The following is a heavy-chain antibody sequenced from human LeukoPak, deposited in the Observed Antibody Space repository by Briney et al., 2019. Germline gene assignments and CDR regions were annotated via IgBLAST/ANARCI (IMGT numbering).Heavy chain of an antibody. V-gene: IGHV3-23*01. CDR1: GFTFNFYA. Sequence: GGSLKLSCAASGFTFNFYAMSWVRQAPGKGLEWVSGFSGGGGSTYYADSVKGRFTISRDSSKNTLYLQMNRLRGEDTAVYYCAKGKGTPIADPFDYWGQGTLVAVSS. CDR3: AKGKGTPIADPFDY. D-gene: IGHD6-13*01. CDR2: FSGGGGST. J-gene: IGHJ4*02.